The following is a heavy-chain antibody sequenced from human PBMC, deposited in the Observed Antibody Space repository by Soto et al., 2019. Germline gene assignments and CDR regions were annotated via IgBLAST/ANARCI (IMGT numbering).Heavy chain of an antibody. CDR1: GFSFSNYA. CDR2: IKDSGDDT. CDR3: VKGGASDTSCWYAN. D-gene: IGHD6-13*01. V-gene: IGHV3-23*01. Sequence: VELLESGGGLVQPGGSLTLSCTASGFSFSNYAMHWVRQAPGKGLEWVSTIKDSGDDTYYLASVRGRFIISRDYSRNPLYLQMTSLRAEDTALYHCVKGGASDTSCWYANWGQGILVTVSS. J-gene: IGHJ4*02.